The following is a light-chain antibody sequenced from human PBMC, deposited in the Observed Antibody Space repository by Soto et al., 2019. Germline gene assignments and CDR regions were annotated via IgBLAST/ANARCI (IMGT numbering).Light chain of an antibody. J-gene: IGKJ1*01. V-gene: IGKV3-20*01. CDR3: QQYSMAPLT. CDR2: DAT. CDR1: LTISDNY. Sequence: EIVLTHSPGTLSLSPGERATLSCRASLTISDNYLAWYQQKAGQAPRLVMYDATSRATGIPDRFSATGSGTDFTLTISRLEPEDFAVYYCQQYSMAPLTFGQGTKVEV.